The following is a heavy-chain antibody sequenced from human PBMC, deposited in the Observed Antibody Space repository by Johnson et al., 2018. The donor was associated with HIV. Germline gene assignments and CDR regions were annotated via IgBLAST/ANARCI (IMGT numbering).Heavy chain of an antibody. J-gene: IGHJ3*02. D-gene: IGHD6-6*01. CDR2: LYSDGRT. CDR3: ARDLDSSSSEDAFDI. Sequence: VQLVESGGGLIQLGGSLRLSCAASGFSVSSKYMSWVRQAPGKGLEWVSVLYSDGRTYYADSVKGRFTISRDNAKNSLYLQMNSLRAEDTALYYCARDLDSSSSEDAFDIWGQGKMVTVSS. CDR1: GFSVSSKY. V-gene: IGHV3-53*01.